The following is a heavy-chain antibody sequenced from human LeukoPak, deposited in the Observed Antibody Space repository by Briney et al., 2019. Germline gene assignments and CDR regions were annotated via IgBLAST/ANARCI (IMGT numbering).Heavy chain of an antibody. CDR3: ARHVFSVVLYYFDY. V-gene: IGHV4-38-2*01. D-gene: IGHD4-23*01. CDR2: IYHSGST. CDR1: GYSISSGYY. J-gene: IGHJ4*02. Sequence: SETXSLTCAVSGYSISSGYYWGGIRQAPGKGVEWIGSIYHSGSTYYNPSLKSRVTISVHTSKNQFSLKLSSVTAADTAVYYCARHVFSVVLYYFDYWGQGTLVTVSS.